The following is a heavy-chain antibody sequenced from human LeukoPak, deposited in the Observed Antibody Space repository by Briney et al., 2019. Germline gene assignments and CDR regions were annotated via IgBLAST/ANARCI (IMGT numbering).Heavy chain of an antibody. J-gene: IGHJ3*02. CDR1: GFTFNNYA. CDR3: ARERITMVRGVTNAFDI. Sequence: GGSLRLSCAASGFTFNNYAMNWVRQAPGKGLEWVSSISGGGETTYYADSAKGRFTISRDNSQNTLYLQMNSLRAEDTAVYYCARERITMVRGVTNAFDIWGQGTMVTVSS. V-gene: IGHV3-23*01. D-gene: IGHD3-10*01. CDR2: ISGGGETT.